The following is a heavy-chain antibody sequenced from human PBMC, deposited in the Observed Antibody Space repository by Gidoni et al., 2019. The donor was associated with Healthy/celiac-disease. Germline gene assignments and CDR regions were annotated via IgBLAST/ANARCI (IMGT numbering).Heavy chain of an antibody. V-gene: IGHV3-23*01. J-gene: IGHJ4*02. CDR1: GFPFSSYA. Sequence: EVQLLESGGGLVQPGGSLRLSCAASGFPFSSYAMSWVRQAPGKGLEWVSAISGSGGSTYYADSVKGRFTISRDNSKNTLYLQMNSLRAEDTAVYYCAADVVPAAISGYWGQGTLVTVSS. CDR3: AADVVPAAISGY. D-gene: IGHD2-2*02. CDR2: ISGSGGST.